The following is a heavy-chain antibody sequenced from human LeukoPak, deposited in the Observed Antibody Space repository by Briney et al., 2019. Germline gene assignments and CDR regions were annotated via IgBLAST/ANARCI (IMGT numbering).Heavy chain of an antibody. D-gene: IGHD3-10*01. CDR2: ISDDSNYI. CDR1: GFTFSSYS. J-gene: IGHJ4*02. V-gene: IGHV3-21*01. Sequence: GGSLRLSCAASGFTFSSYSMSWVRQAPEKGLEWVSSISDDSNYICYADSVEGRFTISRDNAKNSLYLQMNSLRAEDTAVYYCARGNYYGSGSYYIVYWGQGTLVTVSS. CDR3: ARGNYYGSGSYYIVY.